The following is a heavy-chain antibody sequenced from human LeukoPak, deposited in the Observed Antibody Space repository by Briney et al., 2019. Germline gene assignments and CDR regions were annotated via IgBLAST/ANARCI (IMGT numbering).Heavy chain of an antibody. V-gene: IGHV3-30*01. CDR1: GFTFSTYA. Sequence: GGSLRLSCEASGFTFSTYAMHWVRQAPGKGLEWVSEISYDGSNEYYANSVKGRFTISRGKSKNTLYLQMNSLTAEDSAVYYCARARVRGVSFFAYWGQGTLVTVSS. CDR3: ARARVRGVSFFAY. J-gene: IGHJ4*02. CDR2: ISYDGSNE. D-gene: IGHD2-21*01.